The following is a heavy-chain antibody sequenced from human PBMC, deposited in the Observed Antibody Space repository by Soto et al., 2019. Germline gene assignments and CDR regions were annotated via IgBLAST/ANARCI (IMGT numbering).Heavy chain of an antibody. J-gene: IGHJ6*03. CDR2: ISGSTSYI. CDR3: ARDGAYCSGTGCRDYYHYMDV. D-gene: IGHD2-2*01. V-gene: IGHV3-21*01. CDR1: GFSFSDYS. Sequence: EVQLVESGGGLVKPGGSLRLSCAASGFSFSDYSMNWVRQAPGKGLEWVSSISGSTSYIYYADSLKGRFTVSRDNAEKSLYLKMNSRRAEDTAVYYCARDGAYCSGTGCRDYYHYMDVWGKGPTVTVSS.